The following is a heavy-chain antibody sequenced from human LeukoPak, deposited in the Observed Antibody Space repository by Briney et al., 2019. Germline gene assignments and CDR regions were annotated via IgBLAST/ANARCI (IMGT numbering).Heavy chain of an antibody. J-gene: IGHJ4*02. D-gene: IGHD2-21*02. CDR3: ARDRVVVTAILYY. CDR1: GYTFTSYA. Sequence: ASVNVSCTASGYTFTSYAMHWVRQAPGQRLEWMGWINAGNGNTKYSQKFQGRVTITRDTSASTAYMELSSLRSEDTAVYYCARDRVVVTAILYYWGQGTLVTVSS. V-gene: IGHV1-3*01. CDR2: INAGNGNT.